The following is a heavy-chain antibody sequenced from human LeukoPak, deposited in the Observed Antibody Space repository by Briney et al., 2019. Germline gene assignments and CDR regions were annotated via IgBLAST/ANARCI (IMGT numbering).Heavy chain of an antibody. CDR1: GFTFSNYP. Sequence: GGALRLTCAASGFTFSNYPMNWVRQAPGKGLEWVAYITNSGSTIDYADSVKGRFTISRDDARNSLYLQMSSLRAEDTAVYYCVRGGGPSYKYNAFDIWGQGTMVTVSS. CDR2: ITNSGSTI. V-gene: IGHV3-48*04. D-gene: IGHD2-15*01. J-gene: IGHJ3*02. CDR3: VRGGGPSYKYNAFDI.